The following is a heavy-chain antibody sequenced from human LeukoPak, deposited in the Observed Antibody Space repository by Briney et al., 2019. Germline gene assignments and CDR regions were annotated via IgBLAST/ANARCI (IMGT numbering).Heavy chain of an antibody. Sequence: SETLSLTCTVSGGSISSYYWSWIRQPAGKGLEWIGRIYTSGSTNYNPSLKSRVTMSVDTSKNQFSLKLSSVTAADTAVYYCARAPLGYCSGGSCYPFDYWGKGTTVTVSS. D-gene: IGHD2-15*01. V-gene: IGHV4-4*07. CDR3: ARAPLGYCSGGSCYPFDY. CDR2: IYTSGST. J-gene: IGHJ6*04. CDR1: GGSISSYY.